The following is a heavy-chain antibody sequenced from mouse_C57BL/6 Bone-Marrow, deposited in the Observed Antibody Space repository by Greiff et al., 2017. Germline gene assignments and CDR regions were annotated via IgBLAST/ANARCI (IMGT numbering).Heavy chain of an antibody. Sequence: QVQLQQSGAELVRPGASVTLSCKASGYTFTDYEMHWVKQTPVHGLEWIGAIDPDTGGTAYNQKFKGKDILTADKSSSTAYMELRSLTSEDSAVYYGTRYVRYCDVWGTGTTVTVSS. V-gene: IGHV1-15*01. CDR3: TRYVRYCDV. CDR2: IDPDTGGT. J-gene: IGHJ1*03. CDR1: GYTFTDYE.